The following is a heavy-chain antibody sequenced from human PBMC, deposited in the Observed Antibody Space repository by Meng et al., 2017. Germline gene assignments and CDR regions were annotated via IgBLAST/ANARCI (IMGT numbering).Heavy chain of an antibody. CDR2: ISYDGSNK. D-gene: IGHD3-10*01. Sequence: GGSLRLSCAASGFTFSSYAMHWVRQAPGKGLEWVAVISYDGSNKYYADSVKGRFTISRDNSKNTLYLQMNSLRAEDTAVYYCARRRGNDAFDIWGQGKRVTVAS. CDR1: GFTFSSYA. CDR3: ARRRGNDAFDI. V-gene: IGHV3-30*04. J-gene: IGHJ3*02.